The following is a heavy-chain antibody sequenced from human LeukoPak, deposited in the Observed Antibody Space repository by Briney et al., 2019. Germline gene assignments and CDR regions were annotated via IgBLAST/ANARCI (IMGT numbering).Heavy chain of an antibody. CDR3: ARDYEGYSTVPDY. Sequence: ASVKVSCKASGYTFTTYAISWVRQAPGQGLEWMGWISAYNGNTNYAQNLQGRVTMTTDTSTSTAYMDLRSLRSDDTAVYYCARDYEGYSTVPDYWGQGTLVTVSS. V-gene: IGHV1-18*01. J-gene: IGHJ4*02. D-gene: IGHD6-13*01. CDR1: GYTFTTYA. CDR2: ISAYNGNT.